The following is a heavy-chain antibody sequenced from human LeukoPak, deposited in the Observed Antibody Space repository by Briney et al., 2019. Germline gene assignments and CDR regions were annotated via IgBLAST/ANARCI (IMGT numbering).Heavy chain of an antibody. CDR1: GGSISSGGYS. J-gene: IGHJ5*02. Sequence: SETLSLTCAVSGGSISSGGYSWNWIRQTPGKGLEWIAYIHDSGSTYNNPSLKTRLSISIDTSKNQFSLKLNSVTAADTALYYCARVVAAAGNNWFDPWGQGTLVTVSS. CDR2: IHDSGST. D-gene: IGHD6-13*01. CDR3: ARVVAAAGNNWFDP. V-gene: IGHV4-30-4*07.